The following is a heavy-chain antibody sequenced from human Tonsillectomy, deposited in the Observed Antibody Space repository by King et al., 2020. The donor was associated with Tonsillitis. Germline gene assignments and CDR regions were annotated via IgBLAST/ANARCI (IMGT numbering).Heavy chain of an antibody. V-gene: IGHV5-51*01. CDR2: IYPGDSDT. Sequence: EVQLVESGAEVKKPGESLKISCQGSGYSFTNYWIGWVRQMPGKGLEYMGIIYPGDSDTRYSPSFQGQVTISADKSISTAYLQWSSLEASDTAMYYCVRRAVSTAYFEYWGQGTLVTVSS. CDR1: GYSFTNYW. J-gene: IGHJ4*02. CDR3: VRRAVSTAYFEY. D-gene: IGHD5/OR15-5a*01.